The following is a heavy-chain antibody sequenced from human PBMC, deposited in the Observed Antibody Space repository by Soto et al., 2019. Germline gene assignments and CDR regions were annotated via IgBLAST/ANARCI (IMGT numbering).Heavy chain of an antibody. CDR2: ISSSSSTI. CDR1: GFTFSSYS. V-gene: IGHV3-48*01. J-gene: IGHJ1*01. Sequence: PGGSLRLSCAASGFTFSSYSMNWVRQAPGKGLEWVSYISSSSSTIYYADSVKGRFTISRDNAKNSLYLQINSLRAEDTAVYYCARDVTDSSSWSAEYFQHWGQGTLVTVSS. CDR3: ARDVTDSSSWSAEYFQH. D-gene: IGHD6-13*01.